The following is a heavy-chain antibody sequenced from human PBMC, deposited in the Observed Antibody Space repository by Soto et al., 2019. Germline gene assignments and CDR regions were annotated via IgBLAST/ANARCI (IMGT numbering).Heavy chain of an antibody. CDR3: AKSATIDYYYYYYMDV. Sequence: EVQLLEPGGGLVQPGGSLRLSCAASGFTFRSSAMSWVRQAPGKGLEWVSGISGSGDNTYYADSVKGRFTISRDNSKNTLYLQMNNLRAEDTAVYYCAKSATIDYYYYYYMDVWGKGTTVTVSS. CDR1: GFTFRSSA. V-gene: IGHV3-23*01. CDR2: ISGSGDNT. J-gene: IGHJ6*03. D-gene: IGHD4-4*01.